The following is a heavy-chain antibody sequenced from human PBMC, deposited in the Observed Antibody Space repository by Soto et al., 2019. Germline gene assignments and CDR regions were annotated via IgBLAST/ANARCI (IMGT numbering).Heavy chain of an antibody. V-gene: IGHV3-15*07. J-gene: IGHJ6*02. Sequence: GGSLRLSCAASGFTFSNAWINWVRQAPGKGLEWVGRVKSKNDGGTTDFAAPVKSRFTISRDDSKNTLYLQMESLKTEDTAVYYCTYYYYGMDVWGQGTTVTVSS. CDR2: VKSKNDGGTT. CDR1: GFTFSNAW. CDR3: TYYYYGMDV.